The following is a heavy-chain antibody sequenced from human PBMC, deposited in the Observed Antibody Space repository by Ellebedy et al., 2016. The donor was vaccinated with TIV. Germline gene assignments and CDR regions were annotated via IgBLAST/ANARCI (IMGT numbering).Heavy chain of an antibody. CDR3: AGAERPSSYNSMDV. D-gene: IGHD5-24*01. CDR1: GFPFRSYD. J-gene: IGHJ6*02. V-gene: IGHV3-13*01. CDR2: IGTAADT. Sequence: GESLKISCAASGFPFRSYDMHWVRQAPGKGLEWVSLIGTAADTYYTGPVKGRFTVTRENAENSFFLQMNSLTAEDTGVYYCAGAERPSSYNSMDVWGPGTTVTVSS.